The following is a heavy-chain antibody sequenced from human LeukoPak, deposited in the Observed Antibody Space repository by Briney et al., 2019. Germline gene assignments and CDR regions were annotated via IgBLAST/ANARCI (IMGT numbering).Heavy chain of an antibody. CDR2: FDHTGTT. D-gene: IGHD3-9*01. CDR1: GGSFSGYY. V-gene: IGHV4-34*01. Sequence: PSETLSLTCAVYGGSFSGYYWGWIRQPPGKGLEWIGSFDHTGTTYYNPSLKSRVTTSVDTSKNQFSLRLSSVTAADTAVYYCARWVDLTVYWGQGTLVTVSS. J-gene: IGHJ4*02. CDR3: ARWVDLTVY.